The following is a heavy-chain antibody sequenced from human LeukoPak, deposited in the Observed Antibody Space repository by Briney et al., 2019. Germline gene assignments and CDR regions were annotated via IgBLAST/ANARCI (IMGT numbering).Heavy chain of an antibody. CDR2: IYYSGST. Sequence: SETLSLTCTVSGGSISSYYWSWIRQPPGKGLEWIGYIYYSGSTSYNPSLESRVTMSVDTSKNQFSLWLSSVTAADTAVYYCARGSYSSSSLLSYWGQGTLVTVSS. CDR3: ARGSYSSSSLLSY. CDR1: GGSISSYY. D-gene: IGHD6-6*01. V-gene: IGHV4-59*08. J-gene: IGHJ4*02.